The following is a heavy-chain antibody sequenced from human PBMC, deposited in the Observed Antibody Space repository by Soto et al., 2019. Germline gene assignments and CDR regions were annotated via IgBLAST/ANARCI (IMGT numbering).Heavy chain of an antibody. D-gene: IGHD2-15*01. CDR2: INPNSGGT. V-gene: IGHV1-2*02. J-gene: IGHJ3*02. Sequence: ASVKVSGKASGYTFTGYYMHWVRQAPGQGLEWMGWINPNSGGTNYAQKFQGRVTMTRDTSISTAYMELSRLRSDDTAVYYCARVRRAIVVVVAATDAFDIWGQGTMVTVSS. CDR3: ARVRRAIVVVVAATDAFDI. CDR1: GYTFTGYY.